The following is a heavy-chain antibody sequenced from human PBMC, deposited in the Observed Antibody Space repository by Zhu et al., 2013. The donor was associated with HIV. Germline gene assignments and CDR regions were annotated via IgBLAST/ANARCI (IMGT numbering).Heavy chain of an antibody. V-gene: IGHV1-2*02. CDR2: INPNSGGT. CDR1: GYTFSDYW. D-gene: IGHD4-17*01. CDR3: ARENDYGDYNYMDV. Sequence: QGQLVQSGAEVKKPGASVKVSCKASGYTFSDYWLHWVRQAPGQGLEWMGWINPNSGGTNYAQKFQGRVTMTRDTSISTAYMELSRLRSDDTAVYYCARENDYGDYNYMDVWGKGTTVTVSS. J-gene: IGHJ6*03.